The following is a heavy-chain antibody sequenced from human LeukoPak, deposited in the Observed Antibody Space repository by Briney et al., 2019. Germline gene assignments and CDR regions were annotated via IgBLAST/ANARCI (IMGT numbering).Heavy chain of an antibody. V-gene: IGHV3-30*02. CDR3: AKVDYYGSGSYWTGYFDY. Sequence: GGSLRLSCAASGFTFSSYGMHWVRQAPGKGLEGVAFIRYDGSNKYYADSVKGRFTISRDNSKNTLYLQMNSLRAEDTAVYYCAKVDYYGSGSYWTGYFDYWGQGTLVTVSS. D-gene: IGHD3-10*01. CDR2: IRYDGSNK. J-gene: IGHJ4*02. CDR1: GFTFSSYG.